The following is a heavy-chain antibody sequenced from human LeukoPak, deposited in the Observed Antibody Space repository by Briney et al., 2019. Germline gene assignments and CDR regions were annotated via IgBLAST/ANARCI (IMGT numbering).Heavy chain of an antibody. V-gene: IGHV4-59*01. Sequence: SETLSLTCTVSGDSFRGYYWHWLRQPPGKGLEWIGCVYYSGDSTHYNPSLKSGVTMSADSYKNHFSLKLNSVSAADTAVYYCARLMPTVTMGRTFDVWGQGTMVTVSS. J-gene: IGHJ3*01. D-gene: IGHD4-17*01. CDR2: VYYSGDST. CDR1: GDSFRGYY. CDR3: ARLMPTVTMGRTFDV.